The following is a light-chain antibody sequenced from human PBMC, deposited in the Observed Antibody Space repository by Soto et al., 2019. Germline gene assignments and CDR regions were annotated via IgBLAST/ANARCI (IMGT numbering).Light chain of an antibody. V-gene: IGLV2-14*01. J-gene: IGLJ2*01. Sequence: QSALTQPASVSGSPGQSITISCTGTSSDVGGYNYVSWYQQHPGKAPKLMIYDVSNRPSGVSNRFSGSKSGNTASLTISGRQAEEEADYYCSAYTGSSTYVVFGGGTKLTVL. CDR2: DVS. CDR1: SSDVGGYNY. CDR3: SAYTGSSTYVV.